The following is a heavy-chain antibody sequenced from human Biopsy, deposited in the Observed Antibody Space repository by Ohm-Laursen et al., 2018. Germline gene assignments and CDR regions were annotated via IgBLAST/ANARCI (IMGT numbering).Heavy chain of an antibody. V-gene: IGHV4-34*01. D-gene: IGHD7-27*01. CDR3: ARLTGDPSY. CDR1: SGSFSSNY. CDR2: ITHSGYT. J-gene: IGHJ4*02. Sequence: TLSLTCAVYSGSFSSNYWTWIRQPPGKGLEWIGEITHSGYTNYNPSLKSRVTVSVDTSKNQFSLKVISVTAADTAVYYCARLTGDPSYWGQGILVTVSS.